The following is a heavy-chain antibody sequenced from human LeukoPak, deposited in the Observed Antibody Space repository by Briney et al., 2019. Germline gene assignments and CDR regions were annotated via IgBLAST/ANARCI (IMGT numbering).Heavy chain of an antibody. V-gene: IGHV4-39*01. D-gene: IGHD2-15*01. J-gene: IGHJ4*02. Sequence: SETLSLTCTVSGGSISSYYWSWIRQPPGKGLEWIGSFYYSGSTYYNPSLKSRITISVDTSKNQFSLKLSSVIAADTAVYYCARRVEGGNGDFDYWGQGTLVTVSS. CDR1: GGSISSYY. CDR2: FYYSGST. CDR3: ARRVEGGNGDFDY.